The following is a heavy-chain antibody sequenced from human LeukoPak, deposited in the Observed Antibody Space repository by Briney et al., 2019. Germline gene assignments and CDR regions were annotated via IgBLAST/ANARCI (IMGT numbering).Heavy chain of an antibody. V-gene: IGHV3-23*01. CDR2: ISGRSSTT. CDR1: GFTFSTYA. D-gene: IGHD3-10*01. J-gene: IGHJ5*02. Sequence: HPGGSLRLSCAASGFTFSTYAMSWVRQAPGKGLEWVSTISGRSSTTHYADSVKGRSTISRDNSKNTLYLQMNSLRAEDTAVYYCAKGGVWFGNSNPWGQGTLVTVSS. CDR3: AKGGVWFGNSNP.